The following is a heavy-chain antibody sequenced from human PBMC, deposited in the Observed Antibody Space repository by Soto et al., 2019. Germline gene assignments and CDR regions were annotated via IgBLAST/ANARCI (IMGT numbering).Heavy chain of an antibody. CDR3: ARGDRGGSGSPASYYYSGCDV. D-gene: IGHD3-10*01. V-gene: IGHV3-23*01. CDR2: ISAGGDMT. J-gene: IGHJ6*02. CDR1: GFTLSSYA. Sequence: DVQLLESGGHWVQPGGSLRLSCSASGFTLSSYAMSWVRQAPGKGLEWVSSISAGGDMTYNSDSVRGRFTISRDNSNNALFLQMHNLRIEDTALYYCARGDRGGSGSPASYYYSGCDVWGQGATVIVS.